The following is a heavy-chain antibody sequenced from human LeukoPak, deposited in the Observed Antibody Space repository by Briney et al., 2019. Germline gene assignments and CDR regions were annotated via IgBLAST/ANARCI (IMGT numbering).Heavy chain of an antibody. Sequence: AGGSLRLSCAASGVTFSSYAMSWVRQAPGKGLEWVSAISGSGGSTYYADSVKGRFTISRDNSKNTLYLQMNSLRAEDTAVYYCAKVGYYDSSGYYYDYFDYWGQGTLVTVSS. J-gene: IGHJ4*02. CDR2: ISGSGGST. D-gene: IGHD3-22*01. CDR1: GVTFSSYA. CDR3: AKVGYYDSSGYYYDYFDY. V-gene: IGHV3-23*01.